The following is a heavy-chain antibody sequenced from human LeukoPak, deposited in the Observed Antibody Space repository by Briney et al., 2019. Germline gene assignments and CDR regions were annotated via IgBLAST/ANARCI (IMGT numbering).Heavy chain of an antibody. J-gene: IGHJ5*02. Sequence: ASVKVSCKASGYTFTSYGISWVRQAPGQGLEWMGSISAYNGNTNYAQKLQGRVTMTTDTSTSTAYMELRSLRSDDTAVYYCARDRRTARAAGSWFDPWGQGTLVTVSS. D-gene: IGHD2-15*01. V-gene: IGHV1-18*01. CDR3: ARDRRTARAAGSWFDP. CDR1: GYTFTSYG. CDR2: ISAYNGNT.